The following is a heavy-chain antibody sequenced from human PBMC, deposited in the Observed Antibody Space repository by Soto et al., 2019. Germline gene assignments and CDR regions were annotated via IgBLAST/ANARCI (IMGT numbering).Heavy chain of an antibody. CDR3: ARESHDILTGPPWVWYFDL. D-gene: IGHD3-9*01. J-gene: IGHJ2*01. CDR2: INDRGSI. CDR1: GGSFSGYY. V-gene: IGHV4-34*01. Sequence: QVQLQQWGAGPLRPLETLSLTCGVSGGSFSGYYWAWTRQSPGKGLEWIGEINDRGSINYNPSLKSRVSISDDTSKNHYSLNLRSVTAADTAVYYCARESHDILTGPPWVWYFDLWGRGTLVTVSS.